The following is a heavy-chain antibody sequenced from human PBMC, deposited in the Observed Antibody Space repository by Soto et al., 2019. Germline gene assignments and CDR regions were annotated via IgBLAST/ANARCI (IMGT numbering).Heavy chain of an antibody. V-gene: IGHV3-48*03. D-gene: IGHD3-22*01. Sequence: PGGSLRLSCAASGFTFSSYSMIWVRQAPGKGLEWVSGISSSGGTSDYADSVKGRFTISRDNAKNSLYLQMNSLRAEDTAVYYCARGTMIVVVPLDFWGQGTLVTVSS. CDR1: GFTFSSYS. CDR2: ISSSGGTS. J-gene: IGHJ4*02. CDR3: ARGTMIVVVPLDF.